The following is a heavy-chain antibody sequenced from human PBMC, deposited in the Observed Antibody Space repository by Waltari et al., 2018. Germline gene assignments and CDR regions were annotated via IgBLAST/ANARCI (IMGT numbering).Heavy chain of an antibody. J-gene: IGHJ5*02. CDR2: IKQLGKEK. CDR3: ARDLLAGYCNDAHCYFMFDL. CDR1: GFTVSNYG. V-gene: IGHV3-7*01. Sequence: EVQLVESGGALVQPGGSLRLSCAAAGFTVSNYGMKWVRQAPGRGLEWVASIKQLGKEKNYGDSVRGRFTISRDDAKKSVYLELNSLRADDTAVYYCARDLLAGYCNDAHCYFMFDLWGQGTLVTISS. D-gene: IGHD2-15*01.